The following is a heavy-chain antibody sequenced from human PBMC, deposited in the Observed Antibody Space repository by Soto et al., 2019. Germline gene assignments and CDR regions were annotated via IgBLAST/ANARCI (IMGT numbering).Heavy chain of an antibody. CDR2: IYWDDDK. D-gene: IGHD3-10*02. Sequence: QITLKESGPTLVKPTQTLTLTCTFSGLSLSTSGEAVGWIRQPPGKALEWLALIYWDDDKRYNPTLKTRLTINKDTSKTQVVITLTNMDPVDKATYYCANYVSTSPAGWFDPWGQGILVTVSS. CDR3: ANYVSTSPAGWFDP. V-gene: IGHV2-5*02. CDR1: GLSLSTSGEA. J-gene: IGHJ5*02.